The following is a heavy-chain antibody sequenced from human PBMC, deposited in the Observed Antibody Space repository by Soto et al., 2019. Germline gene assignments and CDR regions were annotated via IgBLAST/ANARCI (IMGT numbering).Heavy chain of an antibody. V-gene: IGHV3-33*01. Sequence: GGSLRLSCAASGFTFSLYGMHWVRQAPGKGLEWVAAIWNDGRRKDYADSVKDRLFISRDNSKNTLYLQLDSLRPEDTAVYYCATWQGSLNFHYWGQGTLVTVSS. CDR1: GFTFSLYG. CDR2: IWNDGRRK. CDR3: ATWQGSLNFHY. J-gene: IGHJ4*02.